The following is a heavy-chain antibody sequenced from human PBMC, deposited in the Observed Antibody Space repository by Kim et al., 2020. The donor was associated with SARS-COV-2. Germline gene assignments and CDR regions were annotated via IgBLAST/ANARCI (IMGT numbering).Heavy chain of an antibody. J-gene: IGHJ3*02. CDR2: IYHSGST. V-gene: IGHV4-4*02. CDR3: ARSFYRITMVRGGNAFDI. CDR1: GGSISSSNW. Sequence: SETLSLTCAVSGGSISSSNWWSWVRQPPGKGLEWIGEIYHSGSTNYNPPLKSRVTISVDKSKNQFSLKLSSVTAADTAVYYCARSFYRITMVRGGNAFDIWGQGTMVTVSS. D-gene: IGHD3-10*01.